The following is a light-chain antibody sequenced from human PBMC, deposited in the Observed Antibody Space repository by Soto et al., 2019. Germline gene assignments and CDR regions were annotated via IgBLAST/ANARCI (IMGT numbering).Light chain of an antibody. J-gene: IGLJ1*01. CDR1: SGDIGDYNY. CDR2: DVS. V-gene: IGLV2-14*01. CDR3: CSYTTTGTLN. Sequence: QCALTQPASVSGSPGQSITISCVGTSGDIGDYNYVSWYQQHPGKVPKVIIYDVSNRPSGVSYRFSGTKSGNTASLTVSGLQAEDEADTYCCSYTTTGTLNFGTGTKV.